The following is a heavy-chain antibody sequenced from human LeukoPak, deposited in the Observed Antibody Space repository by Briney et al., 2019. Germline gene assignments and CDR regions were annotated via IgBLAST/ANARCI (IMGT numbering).Heavy chain of an antibody. V-gene: IGHV3-21*01. Sequence: PGGSLRLSCAPSGFTFSSYSMNWVRQAPGTGLEWVSSISSSSRYIYYADSVKGRSTISRDNAKKSLYRQMNSLRAEDTAVYYCARDIHSSGWYKIGDAFDIWGQGTMVTVSS. D-gene: IGHD6-19*01. J-gene: IGHJ3*02. CDR3: ARDIHSSGWYKIGDAFDI. CDR1: GFTFSSYS. CDR2: ISSSSRYI.